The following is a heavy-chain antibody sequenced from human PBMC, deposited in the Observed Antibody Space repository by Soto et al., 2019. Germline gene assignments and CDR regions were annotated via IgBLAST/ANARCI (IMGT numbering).Heavy chain of an antibody. V-gene: IGHV3-9*01. CDR2: ISWNSGSI. CDR3: ARRITIFGVVPQDWYFDL. Sequence: EVQLVESGGGLVQPGRSLRLSCAASGFTFDDYAMHWVRQAPGKGLEWVSGISWNSGSIGYADSVKGRFTISRDNAKNSLYLQMNSLRAEDTALYYCARRITIFGVVPQDWYFDLWGRGTLVTVSS. CDR1: GFTFDDYA. J-gene: IGHJ2*01. D-gene: IGHD3-3*01.